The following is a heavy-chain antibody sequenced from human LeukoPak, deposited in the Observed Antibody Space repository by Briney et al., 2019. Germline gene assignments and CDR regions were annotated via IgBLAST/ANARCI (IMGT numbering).Heavy chain of an antibody. D-gene: IGHD2-2*01. V-gene: IGHV4-59*08. J-gene: IGHJ6*03. CDR2: IYYSGST. Sequence: PSETLSLTCTVSGGSISSYYWSWIRQPPGKGLEWIGYIYYSGSTNYNPSLKSRVTISVDTSKNQFSLKLSSVTAADTAVYYCARHSVVPAASDYMDVWGKGTTVTVSS. CDR1: GGSISSYY. CDR3: ARHSVVPAASDYMDV.